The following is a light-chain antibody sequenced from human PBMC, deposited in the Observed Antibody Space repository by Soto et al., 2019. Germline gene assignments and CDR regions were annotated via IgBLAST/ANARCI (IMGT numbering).Light chain of an antibody. J-gene: IGKJ2*01. V-gene: IGKV3-20*01. CDR2: GAT. CDR1: QSVSSDH. Sequence: EIVLTQSPGTLSLSPGERGTLSCRASQSVSSDHLAWYQQKPDQAPRLLVYGATNRTTGIPDRFSGSGSGTDFTLTISRLEPEDFAVYSCQQYGSSPYTFDQGTKLEIK. CDR3: QQYGSSPYT.